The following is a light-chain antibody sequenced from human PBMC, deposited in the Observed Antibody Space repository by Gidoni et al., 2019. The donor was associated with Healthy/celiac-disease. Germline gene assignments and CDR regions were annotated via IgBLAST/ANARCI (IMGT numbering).Light chain of an antibody. CDR2: GAS. J-gene: IGKJ4*01. CDR3: QQYNNWSPLT. CDR1: QSFSSN. Sequence: EIVMTQSLATLSVSPGERATLSCRASQSFSSNLACYHQKPGQAPRLLIYGASTRATGIHARCSGSGSGTEFTLTISSLQSEDFAVYYCQQYNNWSPLTFGGGTKVEIK. V-gene: IGKV3-15*01.